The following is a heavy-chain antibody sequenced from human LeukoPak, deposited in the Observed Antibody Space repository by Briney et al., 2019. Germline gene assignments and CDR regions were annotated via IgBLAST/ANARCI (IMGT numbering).Heavy chain of an antibody. CDR1: GFTFSSYS. CDR3: ASSRYDSSGYYGIIGY. J-gene: IGHJ4*02. CDR2: ISSSRSYI. D-gene: IGHD3-22*01. V-gene: IGHV3-21*01. Sequence: PGGSLRLSCAASGFTFSSYSMNWVRQAPGKGLEWVSFISSSRSYIYYADSVKGRFTISRDNAKNSLYLQMNSLRAEDTALYYCASSRYDSSGYYGIIGYWGQGTLVTVSS.